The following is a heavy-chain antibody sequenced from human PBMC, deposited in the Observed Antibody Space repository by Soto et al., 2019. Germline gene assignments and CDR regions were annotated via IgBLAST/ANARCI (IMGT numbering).Heavy chain of an antibody. J-gene: IGHJ6*02. Sequence: ASVKVSCKASGYTFTGYYMHWVRQAPGQGLEWMGWINPNSGGTNYAQKFQGWVTMTRDTSISTAYMELSRLRSDDTAVYYCARDQVAVQQRPYYYYGMDVWGQGTTVTVSS. CDR1: GYTFTGYY. CDR3: ARDQVAVQQRPYYYYGMDV. D-gene: IGHD6-25*01. V-gene: IGHV1-2*04. CDR2: INPNSGGT.